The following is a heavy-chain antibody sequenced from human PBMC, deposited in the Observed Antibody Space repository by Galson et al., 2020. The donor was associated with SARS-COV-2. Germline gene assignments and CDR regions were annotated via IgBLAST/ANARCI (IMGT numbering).Heavy chain of an antibody. J-gene: IGHJ3*02. CDR2: IYYSGST. V-gene: IGHV4-31*01. D-gene: IGHD3-9*01. CDR3: ARRFDYDSFDI. CDR1: GVSITNGIYY. Sequence: SETLSLTCTVSGVSITNGIYYWSWIRQHPGKGLEWIGYIYYSGSTFYNPSLKSLVSISIDTSKNQFSLNLNSVTAADTAVYYCARRFDYDSFDIWGQGTRVTVAS.